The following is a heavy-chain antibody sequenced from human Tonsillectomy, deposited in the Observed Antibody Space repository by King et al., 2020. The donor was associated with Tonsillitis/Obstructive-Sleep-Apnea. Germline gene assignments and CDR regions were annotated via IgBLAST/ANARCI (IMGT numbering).Heavy chain of an antibody. CDR2: IYWYDDK. J-gene: IGHJ4*02. CDR1: GFSLSTSGVG. V-gene: IGHV2-5*01. Sequence: ITLKESGPTLVKPTQTLTLTCTFSGFSLSTSGVGVGWIRQPPGKALEWLALIYWYDDKRYSPSLKSMLTITKDTPKNQVVLTMTNMDPVDTATFYCAHRLEYSRSSWGFDYWGQGALVTVSS. D-gene: IGHD6-6*01. CDR3: AHRLEYSRSSWGFDY.